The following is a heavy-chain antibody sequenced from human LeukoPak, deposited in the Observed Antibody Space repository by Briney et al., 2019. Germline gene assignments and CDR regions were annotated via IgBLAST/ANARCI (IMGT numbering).Heavy chain of an antibody. D-gene: IGHD6-19*01. V-gene: IGHV3-7*01. J-gene: IGHJ6*03. CDR1: GFTFSSYW. CDR2: IKQDGSEK. CDR3: ARGSSVAGTTGGWTLYYYYYMDV. Sequence: GGSLRLSCAASGFTFSSYWMSWVRQAPGKGLEWVANIKQDGSEKYYVDSVKGRFTISRDNAKNSLYLQMNSLRAEDTAVYYCARGSSVAGTTGGWTLYYYYYMDVWGKGTTVTVSS.